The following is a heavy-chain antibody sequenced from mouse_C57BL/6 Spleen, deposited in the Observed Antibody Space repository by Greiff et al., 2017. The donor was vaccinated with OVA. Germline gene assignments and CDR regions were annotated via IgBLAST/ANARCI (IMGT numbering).Heavy chain of an antibody. V-gene: IGHV1-15*01. D-gene: IGHD1-1*01. CDR1: GYTFTDYE. CDR3: TRYPPYYYGSSYWYFDV. Sequence: VQRVESGAELVRPGASVTLSCKASGYTFTDYEMHWVKQTPVHGLEWIGAIDPETGGTAYNQKFKGKAILTADKSSSTAYMELRSLTSEDSAVYYCTRYPPYYYGSSYWYFDVWGTGTTVTVSS. CDR2: IDPETGGT. J-gene: IGHJ1*03.